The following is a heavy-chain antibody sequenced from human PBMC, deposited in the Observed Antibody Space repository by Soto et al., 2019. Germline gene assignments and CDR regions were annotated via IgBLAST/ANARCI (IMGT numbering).Heavy chain of an antibody. D-gene: IGHD2-2*01. V-gene: IGHV3-30-3*01. Sequence: GGSLRPSCAAAGFSLWRYAMNWVRQAPGRGLEGVSARWYEAVNKYYAASVKGLFTISTDIANNTLYVQINSLKVDDTAEYYCVREPYLPTVVRLTSLHYWGPGTLVAV. CDR2: RWYEAVNK. CDR3: VREPYLPTVVRLTSLHY. J-gene: IGHJ4*01. CDR1: GFSLWRYA.